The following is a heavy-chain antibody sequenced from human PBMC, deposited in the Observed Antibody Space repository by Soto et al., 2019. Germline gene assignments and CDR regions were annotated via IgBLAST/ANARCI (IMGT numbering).Heavy chain of an antibody. D-gene: IGHD6-19*01. V-gene: IGHV1-69*06. J-gene: IGHJ4*02. CDR2: IIPIFGTA. Sequence: SVKVSCKASGXTFSSYAISWVRQAPGQGLEWMGGIIPIFGTANYAQKFQGRVTITADTSTSTAYMELRSLRSDDTAVYYCASSRFGYSSGWAFDYWGQGTLVTVSS. CDR3: ASSRFGYSSGWAFDY. CDR1: GXTFSSYA.